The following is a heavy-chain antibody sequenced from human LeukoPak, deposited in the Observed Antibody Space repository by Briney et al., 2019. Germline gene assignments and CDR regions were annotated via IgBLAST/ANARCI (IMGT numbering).Heavy chain of an antibody. D-gene: IGHD3-3*01. J-gene: IGHJ6*02. Sequence: GGSLRLSCAASGFTFSSYWMHWVRQAPGKGLVWVSRINSDGSSTSYADSVKGRFTISRDNAKNTLYLQMNSLRAEDTAVYYCAREEVITTFGVEFYYGMDVWGQGTTVTVSS. CDR3: AREEVITTFGVEFYYGMDV. CDR1: GFTFSSYW. CDR2: INSDGSST. V-gene: IGHV3-74*01.